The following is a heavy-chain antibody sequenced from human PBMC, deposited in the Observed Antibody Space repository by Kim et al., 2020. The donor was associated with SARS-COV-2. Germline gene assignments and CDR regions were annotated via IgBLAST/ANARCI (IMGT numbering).Heavy chain of an antibody. V-gene: IGHV3-7*01. J-gene: IGHJ5*02. Sequence: GGSLRLSCAASGFTFSSYWMSCVRQAPGKGLEWVANIKEDGSVKQYVDSVKGRFTISRDNAINSLYLQMNSLRVEDTALYYCLRDYGGSWGQGTLVTVSS. D-gene: IGHD3-10*01. CDR2: IKEDGSVK. CDR1: GFTFSSYW. CDR3: LRDYGGS.